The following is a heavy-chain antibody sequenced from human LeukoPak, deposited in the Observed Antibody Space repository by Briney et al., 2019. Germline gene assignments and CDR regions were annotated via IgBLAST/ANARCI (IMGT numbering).Heavy chain of an antibody. V-gene: IGHV3-64*01. D-gene: IGHD3-3*01. Sequence: GGSLRLSCAASGFAFSSYAMHWVRQAPGKGLEYVSAISSNGGSTYYANSVKGRFTISRDNSKNTLYLQMGSLRAEDMAVYYCARGVSVHGFWSGYIYWGQGTLVTVSS. CDR2: ISSNGGST. CDR3: ARGVSVHGFWSGYIY. CDR1: GFAFSSYA. J-gene: IGHJ4*02.